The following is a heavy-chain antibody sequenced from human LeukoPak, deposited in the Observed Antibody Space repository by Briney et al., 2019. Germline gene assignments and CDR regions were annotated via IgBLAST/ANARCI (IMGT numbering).Heavy chain of an antibody. CDR2: IYYSGST. V-gene: IGHV4-30-4*08. J-gene: IGHJ4*02. CDR3: ARGVNLGDYDSSGYYPPYFDY. Sequence: SETLSLTCTVSGGSISSGDYYWSWIRQPPGKGLEWIGNIYYSGSTYYNPSLKSRVTISVDTSKNQFSLKLSSVTAADTAVYYCARGVNLGDYDSSGYYPPYFDYWGQGTLVTVSS. D-gene: IGHD3-22*01. CDR1: GGSISSGDYY.